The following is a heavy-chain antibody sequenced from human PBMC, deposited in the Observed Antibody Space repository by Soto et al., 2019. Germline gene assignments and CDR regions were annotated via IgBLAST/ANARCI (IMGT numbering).Heavy chain of an antibody. D-gene: IGHD2-15*01. V-gene: IGHV1-3*01. CDR3: ARSPRNLLVADY. J-gene: IGHJ4*02. Sequence: QVQLVQSGAEVKKPGASVKVSCKASGYTFTSYAMHWLRQAPGQRLEWMGWINAGNGNTKYSQKFQGRVTITRDTSASTAYMELSSLRSEDTAVYYCARSPRNLLVADYWGQGTLVTVSS. CDR1: GYTFTSYA. CDR2: INAGNGNT.